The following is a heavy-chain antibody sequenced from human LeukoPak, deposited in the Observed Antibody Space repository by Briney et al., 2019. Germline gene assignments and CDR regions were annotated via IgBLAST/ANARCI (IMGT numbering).Heavy chain of an antibody. Sequence: SETLSLTCTVSGGSISSYYWSWIRQPPGKGLEWIGYIYYSGSTNYNPSLKSRVTISVDTSKNQFSLKLSSVTAADTAVYYCARGSPWIQLWLLRNRYWFDPWGQGTLVTVSS. CDR2: IYYSGST. CDR3: ARGSPWIQLWLLRNRYWFDP. D-gene: IGHD5-18*01. CDR1: GGSISSYY. J-gene: IGHJ5*02. V-gene: IGHV4-59*01.